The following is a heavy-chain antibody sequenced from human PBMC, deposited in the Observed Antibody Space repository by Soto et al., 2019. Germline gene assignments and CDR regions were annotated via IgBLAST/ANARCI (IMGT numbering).Heavy chain of an antibody. V-gene: IGHV4-4*02. J-gene: IGHJ6*02. Sequence: QVQLQESGPGLVQPSGTLSLTCTVSGDSSNGDNWWSWVRQPPGKGLEWIGEIHHSGATNYNPSLKSRVTISVDKSKNQFSLKLNSVTAADTAMFYCATQGFYRMGVWGRGTTVTVSS. CDR1: GDSSNGDNW. CDR3: ATQGFYRMGV. CDR2: IHHSGAT.